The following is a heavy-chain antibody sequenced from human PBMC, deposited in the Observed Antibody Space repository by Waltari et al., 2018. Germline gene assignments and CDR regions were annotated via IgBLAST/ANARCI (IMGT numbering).Heavy chain of an antibody. CDR2: ISYNGAT. V-gene: IGHV4-39*02. CDR1: GASITSTKHY. CDR3: ATYIGASVGTAAFDV. Sequence: QLQLQESGPGLVKPSETLSLTCSVSGASITSTKHYWGWIRQPPGQGLERIATISYNGATYSSPSLRGRVTVSRDTSMNYVSLKLGSVTTADTAVYYCATYIGASVGTAAFDVWGQGTMVTVSS. J-gene: IGHJ3*01. D-gene: IGHD5-12*01.